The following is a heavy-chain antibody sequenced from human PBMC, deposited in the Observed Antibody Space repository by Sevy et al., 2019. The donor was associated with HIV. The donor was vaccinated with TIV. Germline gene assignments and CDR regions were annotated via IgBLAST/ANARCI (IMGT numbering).Heavy chain of an antibody. CDR1: EFDFYTYS. J-gene: IGHJ4*02. Sequence: GGSLRLSCAASEFDFYTYSMCWVRQAPGKGLEWVSFINGNSRYIYYADSVKGRFTTSRDNANKLLHLEMNSLRVEDTAVYYRTRDRVSGIGFDSWGQGTLVTVSS. V-gene: IGHV3-21*01. D-gene: IGHD3-3*01. CDR2: INGNSRYI. CDR3: TRDRVSGIGFDS.